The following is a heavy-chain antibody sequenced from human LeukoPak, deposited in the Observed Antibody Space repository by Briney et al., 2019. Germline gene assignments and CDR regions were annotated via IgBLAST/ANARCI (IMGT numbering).Heavy chain of an antibody. Sequence: APVKVSRKASGGTFSSYAISWVRQAPGQGLEWMGGIIPIFGTANYAQKFQGRVTITADKSTSTAYMELSSLRSEDTAVYYCARSYSSGWYGGEDYWGQGTLVTVSS. J-gene: IGHJ4*02. V-gene: IGHV1-69*06. D-gene: IGHD6-19*01. CDR2: IIPIFGTA. CDR3: ARSYSSGWYGGEDY. CDR1: GGTFSSYA.